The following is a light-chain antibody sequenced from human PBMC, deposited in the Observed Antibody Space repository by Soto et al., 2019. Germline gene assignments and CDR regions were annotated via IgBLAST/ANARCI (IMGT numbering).Light chain of an antibody. Sequence: EIVLTQSPGTLSLSPGERATLSCRASQSVSSSYLAWYQQKPGQAPRLLIFHTSLRPTGIPDRFSGSGSGTDFTLTISRLEPEDFAVYYCQRYDSLRTFGQGTKVDIK. CDR1: QSVSSSY. J-gene: IGKJ1*01. CDR3: QRYDSLRT. CDR2: HTS. V-gene: IGKV3-20*01.